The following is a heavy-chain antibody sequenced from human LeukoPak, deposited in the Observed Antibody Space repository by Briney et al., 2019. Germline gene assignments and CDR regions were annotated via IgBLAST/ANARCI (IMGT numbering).Heavy chain of an antibody. D-gene: IGHD5-12*01. J-gene: IGHJ6*03. Sequence: ASVKVSCKASGYTFTGYYMHWVRQATAQGLEWMGWMNPNSGNTGYAQKFQGRVTITRNTSISTAYMELSSLRSEDTAVYYCAREGRGYSGYDYDYYYYYMDVWGKGTTVTVSS. CDR3: AREGRGYSGYDYDYYYYYMDV. CDR1: GYTFTGYY. V-gene: IGHV1-8*03. CDR2: MNPNSGNT.